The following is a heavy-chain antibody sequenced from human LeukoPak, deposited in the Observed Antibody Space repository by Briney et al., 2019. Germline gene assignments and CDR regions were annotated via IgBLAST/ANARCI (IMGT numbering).Heavy chain of an antibody. J-gene: IGHJ4*02. Sequence: SETLSLTCAVYGGSFXGYYWSWIRQPPGKGLEWIGEINHSGSTNYNPSLKSRVTISVDTSKNQFSLKLSSVTAADTAVYYCARAIAAPYYFDYWGQGTLVTVSS. CDR3: ARAIAAPYYFDY. CDR1: GGSFXGYY. V-gene: IGHV4-34*01. CDR2: INHSGST. D-gene: IGHD6-13*01.